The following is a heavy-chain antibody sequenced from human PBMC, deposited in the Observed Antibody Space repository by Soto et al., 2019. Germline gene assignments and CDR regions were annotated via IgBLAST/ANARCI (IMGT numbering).Heavy chain of an antibody. Sequence: QVQLVQSGAEVKKPGASVMVSCKGSGYSFITYGMSWVRQAPGQGLEWVGWISTYNGNTKYVESLQGRVPMTTDTTTRTAYMELRSLRSDDTAVYYCARGPTDYYDKSGDYCLDYWGQGTLVTVSP. CDR2: ISTYNGNT. CDR1: GYSFITYG. J-gene: IGHJ4*02. D-gene: IGHD3-22*01. V-gene: IGHV1-18*01. CDR3: ARGPTDYYDKSGDYCLDY.